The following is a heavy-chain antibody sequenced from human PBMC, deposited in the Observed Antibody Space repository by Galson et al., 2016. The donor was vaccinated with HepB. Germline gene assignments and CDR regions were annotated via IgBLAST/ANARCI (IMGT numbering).Heavy chain of an antibody. CDR3: AKGGDSSGYLDY. Sequence: SLRLSCAASGFTFSSYGMHWVRQAPGKGLEWVAVISYDGSNKYYADSVKGRLTISRDNSKNTLYLQMNSLRAEDTAVYYCAKGGDSSGYLDYWGQGTLVTVSS. D-gene: IGHD3-22*01. CDR1: GFTFSSYG. V-gene: IGHV3-30*18. CDR2: ISYDGSNK. J-gene: IGHJ4*02.